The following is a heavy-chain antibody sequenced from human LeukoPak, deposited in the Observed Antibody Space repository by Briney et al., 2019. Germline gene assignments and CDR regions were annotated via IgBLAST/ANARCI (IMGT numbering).Heavy chain of an antibody. CDR1: GGSISSYY. Sequence: SETLSLTCTVSGGSISSYYWSWIRQPAGKGLEWIGRIYTSGSTNYNPSLKSRVTMSVDTSKNQFSLKLSSVTAADTAVYYCARDFSPAMGYCSSTSCAFDYWGQGTLVTVSS. CDR2: IYTSGST. J-gene: IGHJ4*02. D-gene: IGHD2-2*01. V-gene: IGHV4-4*07. CDR3: ARDFSPAMGYCSSTSCAFDY.